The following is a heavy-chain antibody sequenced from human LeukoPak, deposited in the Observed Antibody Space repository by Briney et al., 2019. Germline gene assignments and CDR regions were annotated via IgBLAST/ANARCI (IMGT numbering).Heavy chain of an antibody. J-gene: IGHJ4*02. D-gene: IGHD6-19*01. CDR3: ARDERNSSGWYGFDY. CDR2: ISSSSSYI. V-gene: IGHV3-21*01. CDR1: GFTFSSYG. Sequence: PGGSLRLSCAASGFTFSSYGMHWVRQAPGKGLEWVSSISSSSSYIYYADSVKGRFTISRDNAKNSLYLQMNSLRAEDTAVYYCARDERNSSGWYGFDYWGQGTLVTVSS.